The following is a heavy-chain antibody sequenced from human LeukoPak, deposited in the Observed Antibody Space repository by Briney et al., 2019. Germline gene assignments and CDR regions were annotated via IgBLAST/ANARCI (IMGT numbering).Heavy chain of an antibody. CDR2: IYYSGST. D-gene: IGHD3-3*01. CDR3: ARGVTIFGVIYYYGMHV. CDR1: GGSISSYY. Sequence: SETLCLTCTVSGGSISSYYWSWIRQPPGKGLAWIGYIYYSGSTNYNPSLKSRVTISVDTSKNQFSLKLSSVTAADTAVYYCARGVTIFGVIYYYGMHVWGQGTTVTVSS. J-gene: IGHJ6*02. V-gene: IGHV4-59*01.